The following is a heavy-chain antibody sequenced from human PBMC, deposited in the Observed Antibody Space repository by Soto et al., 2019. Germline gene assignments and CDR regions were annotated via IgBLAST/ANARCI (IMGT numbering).Heavy chain of an antibody. V-gene: IGHV3-33*01. CDR2: IWHDGNNK. Sequence: GGSLRLSCAESGFTFSNYGMHWVRQAPGKGLEWVAIIWHDGNNKYYADSARGRFIISRDNSKNRLYLQMNSLRAEDTAVYYCASDLVGASDSYSLDVWGQGTPVTVS. D-gene: IGHD1-26*01. J-gene: IGHJ6*02. CDR1: GFTFSNYG. CDR3: ASDLVGASDSYSLDV.